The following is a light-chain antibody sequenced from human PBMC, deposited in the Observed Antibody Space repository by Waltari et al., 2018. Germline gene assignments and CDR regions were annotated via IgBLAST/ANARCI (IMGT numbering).Light chain of an antibody. Sequence: QSALTQPASVSGSPGQSITISCTGTNSDVGDFDFVSWYQQHPGEAPNLLIYDDSNRPSGVSHRFSGSTSGNTASLTISGLQAEDEADYYCSSYTASRALEVLFGGGTKL. CDR1: NSDVGDFDF. CDR3: SSYTASRALEVL. V-gene: IGLV2-14*03. CDR2: DDS. J-gene: IGLJ2*01.